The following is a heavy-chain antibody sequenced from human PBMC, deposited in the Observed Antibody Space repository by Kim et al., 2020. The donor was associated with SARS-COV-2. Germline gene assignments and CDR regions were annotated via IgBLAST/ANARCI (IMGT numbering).Heavy chain of an antibody. D-gene: IGHD3-10*01. V-gene: IGHV1-3*01. CDR3: ARAGSGGDYGGDY. CDR2: IDVDTGNT. J-gene: IGHJ4*02. CDR1: GYTFTNST. Sequence: ASVKVSCKASGYTFTNSTIHWVRQAPGQRLEWMGWIDVDTGNTRYLEKLQGRVTITRDTSARTAYMELSSLGSEDTALYYCARAGSGGDYGGDYWGQGTLVTVPS.